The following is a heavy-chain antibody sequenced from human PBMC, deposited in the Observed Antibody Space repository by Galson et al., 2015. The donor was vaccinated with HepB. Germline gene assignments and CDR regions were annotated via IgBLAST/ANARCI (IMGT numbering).Heavy chain of an antibody. Sequence: SVKVSCKASGYTFTDYYIQWVRQAPGQGLEWVGWINSDSGATIYAQRFQGRVTMTRDTPISTTYMDLSRLRSDDTAIYYCARTVIPAATLDYWGQGTLVTVSS. CDR3: ARTVIPAATLDY. J-gene: IGHJ4*02. D-gene: IGHD2-2*01. V-gene: IGHV1-2*02. CDR2: INSDSGAT. CDR1: GYTFTDYY.